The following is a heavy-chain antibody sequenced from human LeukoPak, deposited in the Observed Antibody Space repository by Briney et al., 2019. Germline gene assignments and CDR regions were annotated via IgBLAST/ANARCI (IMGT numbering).Heavy chain of an antibody. CDR1: GFTVSSNY. D-gene: IGHD6-19*01. CDR3: ARVVDSGWYWGLYYYYYMDV. V-gene: IGHV3-53*01. J-gene: IGHJ6*03. CDR2: IYSGGST. Sequence: GGSLRLSCAASGFTVSSNYMSWVRQAPGKGLEWVSIIYSGGSTFYADSVKGRFTISRDNSKNTLYLQMNSLRAEDTAVYYCARVVDSGWYWGLYYYYYMDVWGKGTTVTISS.